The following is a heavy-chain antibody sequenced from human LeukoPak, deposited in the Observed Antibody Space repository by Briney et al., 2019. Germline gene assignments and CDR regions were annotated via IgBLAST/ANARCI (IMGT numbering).Heavy chain of an antibody. D-gene: IGHD2-8*01. CDR2: INPQSGDT. J-gene: IGHJ5*02. CDR1: VYTFTDYH. CDR3: ARELQLDDCTRINCYQPMVDP. Sequence: ASVTVSCKASVYTFTDYHMHWVRQAPGQGFEWMGWINPQSGDTKYAQNLQGRVTMTRDTSISTAYMDLSSLRSDDTAVYYCARELQLDDCTRINCYQPMVDPWGQGTLVTVSS. V-gene: IGHV1-2*02.